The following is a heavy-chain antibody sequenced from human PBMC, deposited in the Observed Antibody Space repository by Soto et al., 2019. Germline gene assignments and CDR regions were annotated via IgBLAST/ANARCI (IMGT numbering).Heavy chain of an antibody. Sequence: SVKVSFKASSFSFTGYYIHWLRQAPGQGLEWMGWINAHSGVTEYAQKFQGRVTLTRDTSIATAYLTLTSLTSDDTALYYCAKDLTRQLAYWLDPWGQGTQVTVSS. V-gene: IGHV1-2*02. CDR2: INAHSGVT. D-gene: IGHD6-6*01. J-gene: IGHJ5*02. CDR3: AKDLTRQLAYWLDP. CDR1: SFSFTGYY.